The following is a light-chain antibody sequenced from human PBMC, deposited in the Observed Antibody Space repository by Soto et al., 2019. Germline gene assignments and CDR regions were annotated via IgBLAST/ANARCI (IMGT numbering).Light chain of an antibody. J-gene: IGLJ1*01. CDR3: CSYAGTYTFYV. CDR1: SNDVGGYYY. CDR2: DVT. Sequence: QSALTQPRSVSGSPGQSVTISCTGTSNDVGGYYYISWYQHHPGKAPKLMIYDVTKRPSGVPDRFSGSKSGITASLTISGLQAEDEADYYCCSYAGTYTFYVFGSGTKVTVL. V-gene: IGLV2-11*01.